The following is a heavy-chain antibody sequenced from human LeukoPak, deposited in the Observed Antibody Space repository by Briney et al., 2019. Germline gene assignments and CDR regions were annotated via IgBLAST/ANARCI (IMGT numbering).Heavy chain of an antibody. CDR1: RFTSSSYS. V-gene: IGHV3-21*01. D-gene: IGHD1-26*01. Sequence: PGGSLRLSCAASRFTSSSYSMNWVRQAPGKGLEWVSSISSSGSYIYYADSVKGRFTISRDNAKNSLYLQMNSLRAEDTAVYYCARHTGSVVGATTLDYWGQGTLVTVSS. J-gene: IGHJ4*02. CDR3: ARHTGSVVGATTLDY. CDR2: ISSSGSYI.